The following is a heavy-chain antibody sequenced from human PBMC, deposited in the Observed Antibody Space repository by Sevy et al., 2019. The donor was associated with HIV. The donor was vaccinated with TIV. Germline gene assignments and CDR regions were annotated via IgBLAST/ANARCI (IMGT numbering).Heavy chain of an antibody. Sequence: SETLSLTCTVSGGSISSYYWSWIRQPPGKGLEWVGYIYYSGSSNYNPSLKSRVTISVDTSTNQFSLKLSSVTAADTAVYYCAGGNDFWSSYYTLVPWGQGTLVTVSS. CDR1: GGSISSYY. CDR2: IYYSGSS. J-gene: IGHJ5*02. D-gene: IGHD3-3*01. CDR3: AGGNDFWSSYYTLVP. V-gene: IGHV4-59*13.